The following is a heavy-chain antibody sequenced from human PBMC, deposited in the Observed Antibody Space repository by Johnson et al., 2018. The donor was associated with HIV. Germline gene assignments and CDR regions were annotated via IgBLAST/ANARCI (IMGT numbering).Heavy chain of an antibody. CDR3: AKDRKGSSSWLRSGVAFDI. Sequence: QLVESGGGLVQPGRSLRLSCAASGFTFDDYAMHWVRQAPGKGLEWVSGISWNSGSIGYADSVKGRFTISRDNAKNSLYLQMNSLRAEDTALYYCAKDRKGSSSWLRSGVAFDIGGQGTMVTVSS. CDR2: ISWNSGSI. CDR1: GFTFDDYA. J-gene: IGHJ3*02. V-gene: IGHV3-9*01. D-gene: IGHD6-13*01.